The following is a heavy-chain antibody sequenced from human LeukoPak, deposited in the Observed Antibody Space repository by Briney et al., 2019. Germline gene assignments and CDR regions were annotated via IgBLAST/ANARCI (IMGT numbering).Heavy chain of an antibody. CDR2: ISAYTGNR. D-gene: IGHD1-26*01. Sequence: SVKVSCKASGYTFTSYGITWVRQAPGQGLEWMGWISAYTGNRNYAQKFQDRVSMTIDTPTRTAYMELTNLRSDDTAVYYCARRDGWELSPSDYWGQGTLVIVSS. CDR1: GYTFTSYG. V-gene: IGHV1-18*01. J-gene: IGHJ4*02. CDR3: ARRDGWELSPSDY.